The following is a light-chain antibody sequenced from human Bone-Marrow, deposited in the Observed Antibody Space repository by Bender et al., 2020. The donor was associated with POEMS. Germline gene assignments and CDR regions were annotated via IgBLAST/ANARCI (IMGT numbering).Light chain of an antibody. CDR2: EVN. V-gene: IGLV2-23*02. CDR1: SSDIGSYIL. Sequence: QSALTQPASVSGSPGQSITISCTGTSSDIGSYILVSWFQQHPGTAPKLMIYEVNKRPSGVSNRFSGSKSGNTASLTISGLQAEDEADYYCFSYAGSNTYVFGTGTKVTVL. CDR3: FSYAGSNTYV. J-gene: IGLJ1*01.